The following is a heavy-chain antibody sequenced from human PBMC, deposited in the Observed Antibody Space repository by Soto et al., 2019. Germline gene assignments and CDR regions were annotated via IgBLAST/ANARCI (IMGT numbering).Heavy chain of an antibody. CDR2: ISWDGGST. J-gene: IGHJ4*02. V-gene: IGHV3-43*01. CDR1: GFTFDDYT. D-gene: IGHD3-9*01. Sequence: GGSLRLSCAASGFTFDDYTMHWVRQAPGKGLEWVSLISWDGGSTYYADSVKGRFTISRDNSKNSLYLQMNSLRTEDTALYYCAKDYDILTGYYSFDYWGQGTLVTVSS. CDR3: AKDYDILTGYYSFDY.